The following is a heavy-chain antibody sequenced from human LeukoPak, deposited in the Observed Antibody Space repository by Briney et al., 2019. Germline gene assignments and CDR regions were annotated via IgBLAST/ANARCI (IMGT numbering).Heavy chain of an antibody. J-gene: IGHJ4*02. V-gene: IGHV1-2*02. Sequence: ASVKVSCKASGYTFTGYYMHWVRQAPGQGLEWMGWINPNSGGTNYAQKFQGRVTMTRDTSLSTAYMELSRLRSDDTAVYYCARGLPRYCSGGSCYSSPFDYWGQGTLVTVSS. CDR1: GYTFTGYY. CDR3: ARGLPRYCSGGSCYSSPFDY. D-gene: IGHD2-15*01. CDR2: INPNSGGT.